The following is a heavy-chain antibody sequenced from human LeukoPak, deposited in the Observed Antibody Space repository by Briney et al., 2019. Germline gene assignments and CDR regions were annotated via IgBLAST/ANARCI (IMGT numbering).Heavy chain of an antibody. J-gene: IGHJ4*02. Sequence: LGTLSVTRADPGASIISNYWCSIWQPPRKGVERIGRVFPSGNTHYNPSLEGRVSISVDTSKNQFSLELSSVTAADTAVYYCARLNVRGETLFESWGQGTLVTVSS. V-gene: IGHV4-4*07. CDR1: GASIISNY. D-gene: IGHD3-10*01. CDR2: VFPSGNT. CDR3: ARLNVRGETLFES.